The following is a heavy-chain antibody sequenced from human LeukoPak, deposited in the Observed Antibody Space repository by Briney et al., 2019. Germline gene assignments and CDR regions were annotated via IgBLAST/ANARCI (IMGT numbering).Heavy chain of an antibody. V-gene: IGHV3-48*01. D-gene: IGHD5-18*01. J-gene: IGHJ3*02. CDR3: ARVGTAMVRGAFDI. CDR2: ISGISSTI. CDR1: GFMFSNHS. Sequence: GGSLRLSCAASGFMFSNHSINWVRQAPGKGLEWVSYISGISSTIYYADSVEGRFTVSRDNAKNSVHLQMNSLRAEDTAVYYCARVGTAMVRGAFDIWGQGTMVTVSS.